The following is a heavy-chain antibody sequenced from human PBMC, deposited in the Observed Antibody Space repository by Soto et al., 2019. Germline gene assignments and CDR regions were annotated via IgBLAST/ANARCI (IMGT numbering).Heavy chain of an antibody. Sequence: PSVKVSCKASGGTFSSYAISWVRQAPGQGLEWMGGIIPIFGTANYAQKFQGRVTITADESTSTAYMELSSLRSEDTAVYYCARGVVVRGVTLYGMDVWGQGTTVTVSS. D-gene: IGHD3-10*01. J-gene: IGHJ6*02. CDR1: GGTFSSYA. CDR2: IIPIFGTA. V-gene: IGHV1-69*13. CDR3: ARGVVVRGVTLYGMDV.